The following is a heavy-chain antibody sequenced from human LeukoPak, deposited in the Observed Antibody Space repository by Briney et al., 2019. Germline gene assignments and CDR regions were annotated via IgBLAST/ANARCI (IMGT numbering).Heavy chain of an antibody. J-gene: IGHJ5*02. D-gene: IGHD2-2*01. CDR1: GFTFSSYA. CDR2: ISYDGSNK. Sequence: GRSLRLSCAASGFTFSSYAIHWVRQAPGKGLEWVAVISYDGSNKRYADSVKGRFTISRDNSKNTLYLQMNSLRAEDTAVYYCARGGRYCSSTSCYGNWFDPWGQGTLVTVSS. CDR3: ARGGRYCSSTSCYGNWFDP. V-gene: IGHV3-30-3*01.